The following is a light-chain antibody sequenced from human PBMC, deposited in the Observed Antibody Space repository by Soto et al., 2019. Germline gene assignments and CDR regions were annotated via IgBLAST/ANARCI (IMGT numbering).Light chain of an antibody. J-gene: IGKJ4*01. V-gene: IGKV3-20*01. CDR3: QQYSSSPLT. CDR2: GAS. CDR1: QIVHIN. Sequence: TQSPVTLSVSPGERATLSCRASQIVHINLAWFQQKPGQAPRPLIYGASSRATGIPDRFSGSGSGTDFTLTISRLEPEDFAVYHCQQYSSSPLTFGGGTKVDIK.